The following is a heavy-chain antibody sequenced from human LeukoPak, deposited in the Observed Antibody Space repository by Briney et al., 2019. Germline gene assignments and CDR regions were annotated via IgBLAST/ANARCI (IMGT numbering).Heavy chain of an antibody. CDR3: AREVSGSYYDAFGI. J-gene: IGHJ3*02. CDR2: ISAYNGNT. D-gene: IGHD1-26*01. Sequence: GGSVKVSCKASGFTFTSYGINWVRQAPGKGLEWMGWISAYNGNTNYAKNLQGRVTITTDTSTNTPYMEMRSLRPEETAVYYCAREVSGSYYDAFGIWGEGAIVTLS. V-gene: IGHV1-18*01. CDR1: GFTFTSYG.